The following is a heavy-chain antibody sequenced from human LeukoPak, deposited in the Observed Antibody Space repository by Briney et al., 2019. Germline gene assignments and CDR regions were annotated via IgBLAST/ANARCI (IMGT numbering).Heavy chain of an antibody. J-gene: IGHJ4*02. CDR1: GFTFSNYG. V-gene: IGHV3-33*01. Sequence: GGSLRLSCAASGFTFSNYGMHWVRQAPGKGLEWVAVIWYDGSNKYYADSVKGRFTICRDNSRDTVYLQMNSLRAEDTAVYYCARDLGESYFDYWGQGTLVTVSS. CDR2: IWYDGSNK. CDR3: ARDLGESYFDY.